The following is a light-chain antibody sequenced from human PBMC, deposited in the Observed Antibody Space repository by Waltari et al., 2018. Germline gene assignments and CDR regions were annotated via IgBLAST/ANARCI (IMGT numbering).Light chain of an antibody. CDR2: ADS. CDR3: QQSYSSFRT. CDR1: QRIDRH. V-gene: IGKV1-39*01. Sequence: DIQMTQSQPSLAAFVGDRVTLTCRASQRIDRHLNWYQQKPGQAPKLLIFADSNLHSGVPTRFNGSGSGTDFTLTITSLQPEDFATYYCQQSYSSFRTFGQGTRVDIK. J-gene: IGKJ1*01.